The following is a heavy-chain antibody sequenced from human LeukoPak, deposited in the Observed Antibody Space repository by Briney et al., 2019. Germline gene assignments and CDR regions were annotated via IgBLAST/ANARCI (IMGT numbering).Heavy chain of an antibody. D-gene: IGHD4-23*01. CDR3: AREFRGGGDSGIFDY. CDR1: GGSLSLGSYY. V-gene: IGHV4-61*02. Sequence: PSETLSLTCTVSGGSLSLGSYYWSWIRQPAGKGLEWIGRIYASGSTDYNPSHYNPSLRTRVTISVDTSKSQLSLKLSSLTAADTAVYYCAREFRGGGDSGIFDYWGLGTLVTVSS. CDR2: IYASGS. J-gene: IGHJ4*02.